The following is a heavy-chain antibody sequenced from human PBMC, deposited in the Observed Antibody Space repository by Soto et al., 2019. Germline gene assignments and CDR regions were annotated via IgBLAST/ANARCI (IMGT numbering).Heavy chain of an antibody. D-gene: IGHD2-15*01. V-gene: IGHV4-39*01. CDR1: GGSISSSSYY. Sequence: SETLSRTCTASGGSISSSSYYWGWIRQPPGKGLEWIGSIYYSGSTYYNPSLKSRVTISVDTSKNQFSLKLSSVPAADTAVYYCARPYCSGSSCYLDYWDQGTLVTVSS. CDR3: ARPYCSGSSCYLDY. CDR2: IYYSGST. J-gene: IGHJ4*02.